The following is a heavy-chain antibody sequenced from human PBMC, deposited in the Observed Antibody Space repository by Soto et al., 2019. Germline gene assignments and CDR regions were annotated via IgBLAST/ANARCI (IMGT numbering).Heavy chain of an antibody. CDR3: ARGQRFSDWFDP. CDR1: VGTISGYY. J-gene: IGHJ5*02. D-gene: IGHD3-3*01. CDR2: IYSSGNT. V-gene: IGHV4-4*07. Sequence: SETLSLTCSVSVGTISGYYWTLIRQPAGKGLEWIGRIYSSGNTKYNPSLQSRVTMSLDTSNNQFSLRLTSVTAADTAVYYCARGQRFSDWFDPWGQGTLVT.